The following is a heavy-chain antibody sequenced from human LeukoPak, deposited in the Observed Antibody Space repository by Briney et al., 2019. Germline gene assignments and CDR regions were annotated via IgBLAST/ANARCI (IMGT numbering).Heavy chain of an antibody. Sequence: ASVKVSCRASGYTFTGYYMHWVRQAPGQGLEWMGIINPSGGSTSYAQKFQGRVTMTRDTSTSTVYMELTSLRSEDTAVYYCARGRNGGYSYVSFDYWGQGTLVTVSS. CDR3: ARGRNGGYSYVSFDY. D-gene: IGHD5-18*01. V-gene: IGHV1-46*01. J-gene: IGHJ4*02. CDR2: INPSGGST. CDR1: GYTFTGYY.